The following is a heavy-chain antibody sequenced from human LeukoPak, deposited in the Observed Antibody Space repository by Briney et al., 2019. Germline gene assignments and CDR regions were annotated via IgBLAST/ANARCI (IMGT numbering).Heavy chain of an antibody. CDR2: IKNDGSEE. CDR3: ARAIRGSAVDTGDR. CDR1: GFIFSRYW. J-gene: IGHJ4*02. D-gene: IGHD3-10*01. V-gene: IGHV3-7*01. Sequence: GGSLRLSCAASGFIFSRYWMRWVRQAPGKGLEGVANIKNDGSEEYYVDSVKGRFTISRDNARNSLFLQMNSLTVEDTAVYYCARAIRGSAVDTGDRWGQGTLVTVSS.